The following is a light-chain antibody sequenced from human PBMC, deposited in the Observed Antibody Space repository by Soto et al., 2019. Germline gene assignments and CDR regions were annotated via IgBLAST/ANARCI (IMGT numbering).Light chain of an antibody. CDR3: QHYGTSPPLT. J-gene: IGKJ4*01. CDR1: RSVGSNY. CDR2: GAS. Sequence: EIVLTQSPGTLSLSPGDRATLSCRASRSVGSNYLACYQQKPGQAPRLVLYGASSRSIGIPDRISGSGAGTDLTLTISRQEHEDFAVYYCQHYGTSPPLTCGGGTKVEIK. V-gene: IGKV3-20*01.